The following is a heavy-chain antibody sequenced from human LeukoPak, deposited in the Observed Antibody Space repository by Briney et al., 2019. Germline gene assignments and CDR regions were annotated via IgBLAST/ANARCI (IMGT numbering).Heavy chain of an antibody. CDR2: INPNSGGT. CDR3: ARDAGLRPNWFDP. CDR1: GYTFTGYY. V-gene: IGHV1-2*02. Sequence: GASVKVSCKASGYTFTGYYMHWVRQAPGQGLEWMGWINPNSGGTNYAQKFQGRVTMTRDTSISTAYMELSRLRSDDTAVYYCARDAGLRPNWFDPWGQGTLVTVSS. J-gene: IGHJ5*02. D-gene: IGHD5-12*01.